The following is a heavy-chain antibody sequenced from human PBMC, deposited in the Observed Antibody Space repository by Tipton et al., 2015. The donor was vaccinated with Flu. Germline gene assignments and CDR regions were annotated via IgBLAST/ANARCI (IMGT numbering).Heavy chain of an antibody. CDR1: GFTFSSYW. Sequence: AASGFTFSSYWMHWVRQAPGKGLVWVSRINRDGSGTTYADSVKGRFTISRDNAKNTLYLQMNSLRAEDTAVYYCARGSGSRGGFFDPWGQGTLVTASS. J-gene: IGHJ5*02. D-gene: IGHD1-26*01. CDR2: INRDGSGT. V-gene: IGHV3-74*01. CDR3: ARGSGSRGGFFDP.